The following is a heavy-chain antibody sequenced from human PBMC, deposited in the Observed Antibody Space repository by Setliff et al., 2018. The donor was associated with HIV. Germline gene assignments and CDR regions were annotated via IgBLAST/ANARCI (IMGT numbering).Heavy chain of an antibody. CDR3: ARLGYVSGGFYKTPGPYYFDY. CDR1: GGSMSSSSYY. CDR2: IYYSGAP. Sequence: SETLSLTCTVSGGSMSSSSYYWGWIRQTPDKGLEWIGIIYYSGAPYYNPSLTSRVTISVDTSRNQFSLKLRSVTAADTAAYYCARLGYVSGGFYKTPGPYYFDYWGQGALVTVSS. D-gene: IGHD3-10*01. V-gene: IGHV4-39*01. J-gene: IGHJ4*02.